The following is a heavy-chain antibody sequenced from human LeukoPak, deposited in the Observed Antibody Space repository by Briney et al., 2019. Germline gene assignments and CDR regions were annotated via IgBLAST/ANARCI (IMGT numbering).Heavy chain of an antibody. CDR2: INHSGST. CDR1: GGSFSGYY. Sequence: SETLSLTCAVYGGSFSGYYWSWIRQPPGKGLEWIGEINHSGSTNYNPSLKSRVTISVDTSKNQFSLKLSSVTAADTAVYYCARARLRGSGKIDYWGQGTLVTVSS. V-gene: IGHV4-34*01. D-gene: IGHD2-15*01. J-gene: IGHJ4*02. CDR3: ARARLRGSGKIDY.